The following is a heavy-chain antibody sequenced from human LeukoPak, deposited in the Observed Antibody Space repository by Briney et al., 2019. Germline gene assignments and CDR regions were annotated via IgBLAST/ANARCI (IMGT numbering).Heavy chain of an antibody. CDR3: ARRLVVAKEVGYYYYMDV. J-gene: IGHJ6*03. CDR2: IIPIFGTA. V-gene: IGHV1-69*06. CDR1: GGTFSSYA. Sequence: SVKVSCKASGGTFSSYAISWVRQAPGQGLEWMGGIIPIFGTANYAQKFQGRVTITADKSTSTAYMELSSLRSEDTAVYYCARRLVVAKEVGYYYYMDVWGKGTTVTVSS. D-gene: IGHD3-22*01.